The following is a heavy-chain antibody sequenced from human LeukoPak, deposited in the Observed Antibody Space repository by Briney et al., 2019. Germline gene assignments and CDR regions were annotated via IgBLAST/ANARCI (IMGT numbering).Heavy chain of an antibody. Sequence: GGSLRLSCAASGFTFSSYAMSWVRQAPGKGLEWVSAISGSGGSTYYAGSVKGRFTISRDNSKNTLYLQMNSLRAEDTAVYYCAKTTDYDFWSGPSPDYWGQGTLVTVSS. J-gene: IGHJ4*02. CDR1: GFTFSSYA. CDR2: ISGSGGST. D-gene: IGHD3-3*01. V-gene: IGHV3-23*01. CDR3: AKTTDYDFWSGPSPDY.